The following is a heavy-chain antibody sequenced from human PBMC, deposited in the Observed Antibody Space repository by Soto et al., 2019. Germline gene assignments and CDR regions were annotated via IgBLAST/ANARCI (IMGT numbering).Heavy chain of an antibody. CDR2: IIPILGIA. D-gene: IGHD2-15*01. CDR3: ARFWDCRRPGPLCNCFAP. J-gene: IGHJ5*02. V-gene: IGHV1-69*02. CDR1: GGTFSSYT. Sequence: SVKVSCKASGGTFSSYTISWVRQAPGQGLEWMGRIIPILGIANYAQKFQGRGTITADKSTGTAYMERSSLRSEDTPVYYCARFWDCRRPGPLCNCFAPWGQGPLDPVSS.